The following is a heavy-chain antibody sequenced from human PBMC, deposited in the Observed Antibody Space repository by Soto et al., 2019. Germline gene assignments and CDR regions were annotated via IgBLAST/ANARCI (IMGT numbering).Heavy chain of an antibody. CDR1: GFTFSSYA. V-gene: IGHV3-30-3*01. Sequence: GGSLRLSCAASGFTFSSYAMHWVRQAPGKGLEWVAVISYDGSNKYYADSVKGRFTISRDNSKNTLYLQMNSLRAEDTAVYYCAKDFDSGHWGQGTLVTVSS. J-gene: IGHJ1*01. CDR2: ISYDGSNK. CDR3: AKDFDSGH. D-gene: IGHD5-12*01.